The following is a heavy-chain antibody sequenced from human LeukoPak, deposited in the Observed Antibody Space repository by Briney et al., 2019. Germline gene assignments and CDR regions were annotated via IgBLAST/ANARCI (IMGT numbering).Heavy chain of an antibody. CDR2: IYSGGST. V-gene: IGHV3-66*02. D-gene: IGHD4-17*01. J-gene: IGHJ6*04. Sequence: GGSLRLSCAASGFTVSSNYMSWVRQAPGKGLEWVSVIYSGGSTYYADSVKGRFTISRDNSKNTLYLQMNSLRAEDTAVYYCARDLDGDYGAFAIDVWGKGTTVTVSS. CDR3: ARDLDGDYGAFAIDV. CDR1: GFTVSSNY.